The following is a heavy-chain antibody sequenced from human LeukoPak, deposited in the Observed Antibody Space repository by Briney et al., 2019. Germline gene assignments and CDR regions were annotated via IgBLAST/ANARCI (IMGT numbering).Heavy chain of an antibody. D-gene: IGHD3-10*01. CDR3: ARSYYYGSGSYDY. J-gene: IGHJ4*02. CDR2: INQSGST. CDR1: SGSFSGYY. V-gene: IGHV4-34*01. Sequence: SETLSLTCAVYSGSFSGYYWSWIRQPPGKGLEWIGEINQSGSTNYNPSLKSRVTISVDTSKNQFSLKLSSVTAADTAVYYCARSYYYGSGSYDYWGQGTLVTVSS.